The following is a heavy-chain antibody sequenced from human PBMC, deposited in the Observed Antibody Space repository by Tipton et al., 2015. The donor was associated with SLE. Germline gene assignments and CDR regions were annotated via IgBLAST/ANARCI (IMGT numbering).Heavy chain of an antibody. Sequence: TLSLTCTVSGGSITSYYWSWIRQPPGKGLEWIGHIYYSGSANYNPSLKSRVTISVDTSKNQFSLKLSSVTAADTAVYYCARHAPGWFDPWGQGTLVTVSS. CDR1: GGSITSYY. J-gene: IGHJ5*02. D-gene: IGHD7-27*01. CDR2: IYYSGSA. V-gene: IGHV4-59*08. CDR3: ARHAPGWFDP.